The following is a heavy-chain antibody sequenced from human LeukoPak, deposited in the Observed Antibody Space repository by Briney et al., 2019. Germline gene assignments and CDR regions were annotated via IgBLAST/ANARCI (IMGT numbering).Heavy chain of an antibody. CDR1: GFTFSSYW. CDR3: ARDYGGNSGDFDY. CDR2: INTDGRTT. Sequence: GGSLRLSCAASGFTFSSYWMSWVRQAPGKGLVWVSRINTDGRTTTYADSVKGRFTISRDNAKNTMHLQMNSLRAEDTAVYYCARDYGGNSGDFDYWGQGTLVTVSS. J-gene: IGHJ4*02. V-gene: IGHV3-74*01. D-gene: IGHD4-23*01.